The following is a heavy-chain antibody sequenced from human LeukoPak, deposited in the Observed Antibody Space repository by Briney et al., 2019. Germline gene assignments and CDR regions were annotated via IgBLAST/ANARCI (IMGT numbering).Heavy chain of an antibody. CDR1: GFTFSSYA. V-gene: IGHV3-7*01. CDR3: AREFPLWFGELYNWFDP. Sequence: GGSLRLSCAASGFTFSSYAMSWVRQAPGKGLEWVANIKQDGSEKYYVDSVKGRFTISRDNAKNSLYLQMNSLRAEDTAVYYCAREFPLWFGELYNWFDPWGQGTLVTVSS. J-gene: IGHJ5*02. D-gene: IGHD3-10*01. CDR2: IKQDGSEK.